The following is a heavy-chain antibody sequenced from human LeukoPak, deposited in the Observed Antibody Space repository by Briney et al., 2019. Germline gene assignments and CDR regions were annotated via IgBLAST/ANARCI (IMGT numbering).Heavy chain of an antibody. CDR2: IYYSGST. V-gene: IGHV4-59*12. CDR3: ARRTRRSYGSGAFDI. D-gene: IGHD5-18*01. Sequence: PSETLSLTCTVSGGSISSYYWSWIRQPPGKGLEWIGYIYYSGSTNYNPSLKSRVNISVDTSKNQFSLKLSSVTAADTAVYYCARRTRRSYGSGAFDIWGQGTMVTVSS. J-gene: IGHJ3*02. CDR1: GGSISSYY.